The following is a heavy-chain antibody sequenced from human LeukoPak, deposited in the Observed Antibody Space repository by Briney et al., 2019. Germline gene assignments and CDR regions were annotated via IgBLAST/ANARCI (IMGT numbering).Heavy chain of an antibody. CDR2: INPSGGST. CDR1: GYTFTSYY. CDR3: ARERQPVPGLEYGMDV. D-gene: IGHD6-13*01. V-gene: IGHV1-46*01. J-gene: IGHJ6*02. Sequence: GASVKVSCKASGYTFTSYYIHWVRQAPGQGLEWMGIINPSGGSTRYAQKFQGRVIMTRDTSTSTIYMELSSLRSEDTAVYYCARERQPVPGLEYGMDVWGQGTTVTVSS.